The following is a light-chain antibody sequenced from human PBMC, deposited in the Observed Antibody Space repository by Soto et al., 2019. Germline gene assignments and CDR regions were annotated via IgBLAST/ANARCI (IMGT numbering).Light chain of an antibody. J-gene: IGKJ5*01. V-gene: IGKV1-39*01. Sequence: DIQMTQSPSSLSASVGDRVTVSCRASQNIGTYLNWYQQKSGKAPKVLISDASRLQSGIPDRFSGSGSGTDFTLTISSRQAEDDAGYYGQQNNNWPPTFGRGTRLEIK. CDR1: QNIGTY. CDR2: DAS. CDR3: QQNNNWPPT.